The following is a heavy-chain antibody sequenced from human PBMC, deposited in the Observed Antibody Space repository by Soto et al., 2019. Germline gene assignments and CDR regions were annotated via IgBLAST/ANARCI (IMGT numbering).Heavy chain of an antibody. CDR2: ISSSGSTI. Sequence: PGGSLRLYCAASGFTFSSYEMNWVRQAPGKGLEWVSYISSSGSTIYYADSVKGRFTISRDNAKNSLYLQMNSLRAEDTAAYYCARGGYYYDTRDAFDIWGQGTMVTVSS. V-gene: IGHV3-48*03. CDR1: GFTFSSYE. D-gene: IGHD3-22*01. CDR3: ARGGYYYDTRDAFDI. J-gene: IGHJ3*02.